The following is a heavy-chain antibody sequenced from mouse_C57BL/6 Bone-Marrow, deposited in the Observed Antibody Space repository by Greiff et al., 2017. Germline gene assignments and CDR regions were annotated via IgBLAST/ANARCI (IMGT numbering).Heavy chain of an antibody. J-gene: IGHJ1*03. D-gene: IGHD4-1*01. V-gene: IGHV1-53*01. CDR1: GYTFTSYW. CDR3: ARLLTGTYWYFDV. CDR2: INPSKGGT. Sequence: QVQLQQPGPELVKPGASVKLSCKASGYTFTSYWMHWVKQRPGQGLEWIGNINPSKGGTNYNEKFKSKATLTVDKSSSTDYMQLRSLTSEDSAVYYCARLLTGTYWYFDVWGTGTTVTVAS.